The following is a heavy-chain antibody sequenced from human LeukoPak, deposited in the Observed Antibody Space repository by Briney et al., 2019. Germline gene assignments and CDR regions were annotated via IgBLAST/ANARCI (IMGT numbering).Heavy chain of an antibody. CDR1: GSTFSSSY. CDR3: ASGPPVCLGELDY. CDR2: IDPSVDGT. D-gene: IGHD3-16*01. V-gene: IGHV1-46*01. Sequence: GASVKISCKASGSTFSSSYFHWVRQAPGQGLEWMAIIDPSVDGTNYAQRFQDRLTMTSDTSTSTVYMELSTLRSEDTAVYYCASGPPVCLGELDYWGQGTLVTVSS. J-gene: IGHJ4*02.